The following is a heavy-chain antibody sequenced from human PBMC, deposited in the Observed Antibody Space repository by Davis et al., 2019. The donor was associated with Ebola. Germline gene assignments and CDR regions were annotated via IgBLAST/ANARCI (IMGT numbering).Heavy chain of an antibody. CDR3: AREGDSSDAWGAFDI. CDR2: INPNSGGT. J-gene: IGHJ3*02. D-gene: IGHD3-22*01. Sequence: AASVKVSCKASGYTFTGYYMHWVRQAPGQGLEWMGRINPNSGGTNYAQKFQGRVTMTTDTSTSTVYMELRSLRSDDTAVYYCAREGDSSDAWGAFDIWGQGTMVTVSS. CDR1: GYTFTGYY. V-gene: IGHV1-2*06.